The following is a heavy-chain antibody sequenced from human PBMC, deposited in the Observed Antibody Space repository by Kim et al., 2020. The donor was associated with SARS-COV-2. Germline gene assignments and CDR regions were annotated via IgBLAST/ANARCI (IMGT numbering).Heavy chain of an antibody. J-gene: IGHJ4*02. CDR3: AREIEYSYSSSLDY. D-gene: IGHD6-13*01. V-gene: IGHV3-66*01. Sequence: ADSVKGRFTISRDNSKNTLYLQMNSLRAEDTAVYYCAREIEYSYSSSLDYWGQGTLVTVSS.